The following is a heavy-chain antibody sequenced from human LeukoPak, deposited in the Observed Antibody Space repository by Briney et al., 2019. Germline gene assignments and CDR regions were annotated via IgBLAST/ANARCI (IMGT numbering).Heavy chain of an antibody. CDR3: ARDGHSSGWYGRSDFDY. CDR2: INPSGGST. J-gene: IGHJ4*02. D-gene: IGHD6-19*01. V-gene: IGHV1-46*04. CDR1: GYTFTIYY. Sequence: ASVKVSCKXSGYTFTIYYMHWVRQAPGQGLEWMGIINPSGGSTSYSQRLQGRVTMTRDTSTSTVYMELSSLRSEDTAVYYCARDGHSSGWYGRSDFDYWGQGTLVTVSS.